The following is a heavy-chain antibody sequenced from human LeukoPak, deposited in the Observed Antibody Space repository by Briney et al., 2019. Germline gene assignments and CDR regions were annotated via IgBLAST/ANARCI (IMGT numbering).Heavy chain of an antibody. CDR2: INSNSGGT. CDR1: GYTFTDYY. CDR3: SREDY. V-gene: IGHV1-2*02. J-gene: IGHJ4*02. Sequence: ASVKVSCKASGYTFTDYYLHWVRQAPGQGLEWVGWINSNSGGTNYAQKFQGRVTMTRDTSISTVYMELSRLRSDDTAVYYCSREDYWGQGTLVTVSS.